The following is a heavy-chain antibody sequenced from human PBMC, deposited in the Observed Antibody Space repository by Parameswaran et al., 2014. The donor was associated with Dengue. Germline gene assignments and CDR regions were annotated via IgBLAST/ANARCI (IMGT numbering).Heavy chain of an antibody. CDR2: ISGSGGST. J-gene: IGHJ4*02. Sequence: VRQAPGKGLEWVSAISGSGGSTYYADSVKGRFTISRDNSKNTLYLQMNSLRAEDTAVYYCANSGIAVAGHDYWGQGTLVTVSS. D-gene: IGHD6-19*01. CDR3: ANSGIAVAGHDY. V-gene: IGHV3-23*01.